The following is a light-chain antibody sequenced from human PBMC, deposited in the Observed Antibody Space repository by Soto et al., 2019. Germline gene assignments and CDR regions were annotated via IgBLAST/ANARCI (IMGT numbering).Light chain of an antibody. CDR1: SSDIGGYNY. CDR2: GVS. V-gene: IGLV2-14*01. CDR3: SSDKTSSTVVV. J-gene: IGLJ2*01. Sequence: QSALTQPASVSGSPGQSITISCTGTSSDIGGYNYVSWYQQYPGKAPKLMIFGVSDRPSGVSNRFSGSKSGTTASLTISGLQAKDEAYYYCSSDKTSSTVVVFGGGTQLTVL.